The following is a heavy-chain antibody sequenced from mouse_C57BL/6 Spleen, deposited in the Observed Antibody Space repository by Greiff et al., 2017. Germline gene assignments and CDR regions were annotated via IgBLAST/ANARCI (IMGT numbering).Heavy chain of an antibody. D-gene: IGHD1-1*01. CDR1: GYTFTSYW. Sequence: QVQLQQPGAELVKPGASVKLSCKASGYTFTSYWMHWVKQRPGQGLAWIGMIHPNSGSTNYNEKFKSKATLTVDKSSSTAYMQLSSLTSEDSAVYYCARSDYGSSLDYWGQGTTLTVSS. CDR3: ARSDYGSSLDY. CDR2: IHPNSGST. J-gene: IGHJ2*01. V-gene: IGHV1-64*01.